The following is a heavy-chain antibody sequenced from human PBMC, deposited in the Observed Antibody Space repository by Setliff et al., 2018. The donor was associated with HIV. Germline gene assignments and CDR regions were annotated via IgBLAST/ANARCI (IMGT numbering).Heavy chain of an antibody. J-gene: IGHJ6*02. V-gene: IGHV1-24*01. Sequence: ASVKVSCKVSGYILTELSRHWVRQAPGKGLEWMGGFDPEDGETISAQKFQGRVTMTEDTSTDTAYMELRSLRSEDTAVYYCATASPGQQPYYYYYYGMDVWGQGTTVTVSS. CDR2: FDPEDGET. CDR3: ATASPGQQPYYYYYYGMDV. CDR1: GYILTELS. D-gene: IGHD6-13*01.